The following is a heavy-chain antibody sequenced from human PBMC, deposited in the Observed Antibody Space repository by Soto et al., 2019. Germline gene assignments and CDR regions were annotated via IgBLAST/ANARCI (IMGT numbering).Heavy chain of an antibody. Sequence: SETLSLTCTVSGGSFLTSSYYWGWIRQPPGKGLEWIGTFFHSGSTAHNPSLKSRVTVSMDTSKNQFSLKLTSVTASDTAMYYCARQIYDSDTGPNFQYYFDSWGQGTPVTVSS. CDR2: FFHSGST. D-gene: IGHD3-22*01. V-gene: IGHV4-39*01. CDR1: GGSFLTSSYY. CDR3: ARQIYDSDTGPNFQYYFDS. J-gene: IGHJ4*02.